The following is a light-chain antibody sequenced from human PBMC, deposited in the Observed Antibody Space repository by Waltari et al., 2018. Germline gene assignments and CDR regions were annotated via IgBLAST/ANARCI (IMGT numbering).Light chain of an antibody. V-gene: IGLV4-69*01. J-gene: IGLJ3*02. Sequence: QLVVTQSPSASASLGASVKLPCTLSGGTPHYATPRHQQQPQKGPRFLMKVNSDGSHNKGDGIPDRFSGSSSGAERYLTISSLQSEDEADYHCQTWDTGIRVFGGGTKLIVL. CDR2: VNSDGSH. CDR1: GGTPHYA. CDR3: QTWDTGIRV.